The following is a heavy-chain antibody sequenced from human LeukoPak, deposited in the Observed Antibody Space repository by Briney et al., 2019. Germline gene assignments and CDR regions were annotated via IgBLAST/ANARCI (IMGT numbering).Heavy chain of an antibody. V-gene: IGHV4-34*01. Sequence: SETLSLTCAVYGGSFSGYYWSWIRQPPGKGLEWIGEMNHSGSTNYNPSLKSRVTISVDTSKNQFSLKLSSVTAADTAVYYCARDAAADYWGQGTLVTVSS. D-gene: IGHD2-2*01. CDR2: MNHSGST. J-gene: IGHJ4*02. CDR1: GGSFSGYY. CDR3: ARDAAADY.